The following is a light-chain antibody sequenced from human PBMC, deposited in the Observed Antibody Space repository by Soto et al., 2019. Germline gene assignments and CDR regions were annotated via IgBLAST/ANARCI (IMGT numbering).Light chain of an antibody. J-gene: IGLJ1*01. CDR2: EVS. V-gene: IGLV2-14*01. CDR1: SSDVGGYNT. CDR3: SSFASTSPYV. Sequence: QSALTQPASVSGSPGQSITISCTGSSSDVGGYNTVSWYQQHPGKVPKLMTYEVSNRPSGVSNRFSASKSGNTASLTISGLQAEDEADYYCSSFASTSPYVFGTGTKLTVL.